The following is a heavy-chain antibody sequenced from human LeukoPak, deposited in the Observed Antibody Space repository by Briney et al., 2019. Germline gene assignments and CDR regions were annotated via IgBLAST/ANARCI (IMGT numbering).Heavy chain of an antibody. V-gene: IGHV3-7*03. J-gene: IGHJ4*02. D-gene: IGHD6-19*01. Sequence: GGSLRLSCAASGFTFSKTWMSWVRQAPGKGLEWVACIMEDGSVQKYVDSVRGRFTISRDNARNSLYLQMNSLRAEDTALYYCAKDMGSGSSGWYYFDYWGQGTLVTVSS. CDR1: GFTFSKTW. CDR2: IMEDGSVQ. CDR3: AKDMGSGSSGWYYFDY.